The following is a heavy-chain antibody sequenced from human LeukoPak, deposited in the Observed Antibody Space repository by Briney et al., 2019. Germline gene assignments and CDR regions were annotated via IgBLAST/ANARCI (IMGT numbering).Heavy chain of an antibody. V-gene: IGHV3-23*01. CDR2: ISGSGYNT. CDR1: GFTFSSYA. Sequence: PGGSLRLSCAASGFTFSSYAMSWVRQVPGKGLEWVSAISGSGYNTYYADSVKGRFTISRDNSENTLYLHMDTLRAEDTALYFCAKDRSGGTTTTVMVAWSRGTLVTVSS. J-gene: IGHJ5*02. D-gene: IGHD4-17*01. CDR3: AKDRSGGTTTTVMVA.